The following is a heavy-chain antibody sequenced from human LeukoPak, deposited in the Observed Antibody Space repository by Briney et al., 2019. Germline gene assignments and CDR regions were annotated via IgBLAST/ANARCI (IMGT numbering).Heavy chain of an antibody. V-gene: IGHV3-48*03. D-gene: IGHD3-16*01. Sequence: GGSLRLSCAASGFSFSNYEMNWVRQAPGKGLEWVSYISSSGSTIYYADSVKGRFTISRDNAKNSLYLQMNSLRAEDTAVYYCARVGGVWGSYSGAIYYFDYWGQGTLVTVSS. CDR1: GFSFSNYE. CDR2: ISSSGSTI. J-gene: IGHJ4*02. CDR3: ARVGGVWGSYSGAIYYFDY.